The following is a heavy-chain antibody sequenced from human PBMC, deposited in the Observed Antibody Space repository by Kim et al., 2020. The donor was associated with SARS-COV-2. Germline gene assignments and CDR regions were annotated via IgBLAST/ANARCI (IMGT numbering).Heavy chain of an antibody. CDR3: AHMGFYTSDWRPFNY. J-gene: IGHJ4*02. D-gene: IGHD6-19*01. CDR2: IYWDDDK. Sequence: SGPTLVNPTQTLTLTCTFSGFSLSSNKVGVGWIRQPPGKALEWLALIYWDDDKRYRTSLKSRLTITKDTSKNQVVLTMADMDPVDTGTYYCAHMGFYTSDWRPFNYWGQGALVNVSS. V-gene: IGHV2-5*02. CDR1: GFSLSSNKVG.